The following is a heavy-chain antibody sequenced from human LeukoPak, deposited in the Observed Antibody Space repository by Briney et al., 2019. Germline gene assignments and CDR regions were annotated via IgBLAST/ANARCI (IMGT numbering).Heavy chain of an antibody. V-gene: IGHV3-23*01. CDR3: AIPDCSSTICYFTGHGMDV. CDR2: ISGSGGSA. Sequence: SGGSLRLSCAASGFTFSNYAMSWVRQAPGKGLEWVSAISGSGGSAYYADSVKGRFTISRDNSKNTLFLQMNSLRAEDTAVYYCAIPDCSSTICYFTGHGMDVWGQGTTVTVSS. CDR1: GFTFSNYA. J-gene: IGHJ6*02. D-gene: IGHD2-2*01.